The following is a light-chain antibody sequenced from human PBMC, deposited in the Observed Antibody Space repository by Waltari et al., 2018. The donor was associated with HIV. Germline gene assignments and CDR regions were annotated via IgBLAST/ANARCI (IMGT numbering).Light chain of an antibody. Sequence: QSALTQPASVPGSPGQSITISCTGTYSDIGKYNLVSWYQQHPGKVPKVLIFEVTRGPSGISHRFSGSKSDNTASLTISGLQAEDEADYYCSSYATGNTYVFGTGTSVTVL. CDR1: YSDIGKYNL. CDR3: SSYATGNTYV. CDR2: EVT. V-gene: IGLV2-23*02. J-gene: IGLJ1*01.